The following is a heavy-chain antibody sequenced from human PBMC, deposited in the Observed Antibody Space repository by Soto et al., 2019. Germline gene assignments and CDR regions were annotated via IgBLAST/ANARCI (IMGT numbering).Heavy chain of an antibody. CDR1: RFTFTTSS. Sequence: GGSRRPSFAASRFTFTTSSINWVRQAPGTGLEWXSSIXXXTXYXXXVXXXXGRFTVARGNAKTSVSLDMYSLTAEDTAVYYCARVCEELTSNFDYWGQGTLVTVSS. CDR2: IXXXTXYX. CDR3: ARVCEELTSNFDY. V-gene: IGHV3-21*01. D-gene: IGHD1-7*01. J-gene: IGHJ4*02.